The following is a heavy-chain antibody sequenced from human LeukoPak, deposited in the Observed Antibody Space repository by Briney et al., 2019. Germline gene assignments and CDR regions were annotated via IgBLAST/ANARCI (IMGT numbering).Heavy chain of an antibody. CDR1: GGSISSGGYY. CDR2: IYNSGTT. D-gene: IGHD4-17*01. CDR3: ARDRPLATVTTVDTYGFDP. Sequence: PSQTLSLTCTVPGGSISSGGYYWTWISQYPGNGLEWIGYIYNSGTTYYNPSLQSRVAISGDTSKNQCSLKLSSVTAADTAVYYGARDRPLATVTTVDTYGFDPWGQGTLVTVSS. J-gene: IGHJ5*02. V-gene: IGHV4-31*03.